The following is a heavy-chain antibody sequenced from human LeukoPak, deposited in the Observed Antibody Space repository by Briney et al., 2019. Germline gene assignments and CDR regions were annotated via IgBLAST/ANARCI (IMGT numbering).Heavy chain of an antibody. D-gene: IGHD3-10*01. CDR1: GYTFTGYY. V-gene: IGHV1-18*04. CDR2: ISAYNGNT. Sequence: ASVKVSFKASGYTFTGYYMHWVRQAPGQGLEWMGWISAYNGNTNYAQKLQGRVTMTTETSTSTAYMELRSLRSEDTAVYYCASRYYGSGSYYKGGLGYWGQGTLVTVSS. J-gene: IGHJ4*02. CDR3: ASRYYGSGSYYKGGLGY.